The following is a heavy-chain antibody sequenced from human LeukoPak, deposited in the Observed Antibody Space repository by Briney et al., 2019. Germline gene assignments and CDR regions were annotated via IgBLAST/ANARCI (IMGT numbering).Heavy chain of an antibody. CDR1: GGSISSSSYY. D-gene: IGHD3-22*01. V-gene: IGHV4-39*01. J-gene: IGHJ4*02. CDR2: IYYSGST. CDR3: ARLCYYDSSGYPLYFDY. Sequence: PSETLSLTCTVSGGSISSSSYYWGWIRQPPGKGLEWIGSIYYSGSTYYNPSLKSRVTISVDTSKNQFSLKLSSVTAADTAVCYCARLCYYDSSGYPLYFDYWGQGTLVTVSS.